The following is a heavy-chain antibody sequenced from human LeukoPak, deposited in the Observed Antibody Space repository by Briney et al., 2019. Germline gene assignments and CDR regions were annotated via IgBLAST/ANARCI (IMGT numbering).Heavy chain of an antibody. CDR2: ISGSGGST. CDR3: AKDIAPFYGSGSDAFDI. CDR1: GFTFSSYA. D-gene: IGHD3-10*01. Sequence: PGGSLRLSCAASGFTFSSYAMSWVRQAPGKGLEWVSAISGSGGSTYYADSVKGRFTISRDNSKNTLYLQMNSLRAEDTAVYYCAKDIAPFYGSGSDAFDIRGQGTMVTVSS. J-gene: IGHJ3*02. V-gene: IGHV3-23*01.